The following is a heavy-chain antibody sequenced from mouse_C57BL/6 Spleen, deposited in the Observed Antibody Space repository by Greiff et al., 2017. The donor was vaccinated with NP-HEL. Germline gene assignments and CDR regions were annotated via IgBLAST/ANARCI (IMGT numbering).Heavy chain of an antibody. CDR1: GFTFSSYG. D-gene: IGHD1-1*01. CDR3: ARHGTTVVAEGYLDV. J-gene: IGHJ1*03. Sequence: EVQLVESGGDLVKPGGSLKLSCAASGFTFSSYGMSWVRQTPDKSLEWVATISSGGSYTYYPDSVKGRFTISRDNAKNTLYLQMSSLKSEDTAMYYCARHGTTVVAEGYLDVWGTGTTVTVAA. V-gene: IGHV5-6*01. CDR2: ISSGGSYT.